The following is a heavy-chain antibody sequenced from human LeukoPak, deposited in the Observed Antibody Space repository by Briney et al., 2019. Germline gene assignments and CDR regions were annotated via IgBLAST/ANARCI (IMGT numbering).Heavy chain of an antibody. V-gene: IGHV4-34*01. J-gene: IGHJ4*02. CDR1: GGSFSGYQ. Sequence: PSETLSLTCAVYGGSFSGYQWSWIRQPPGKGLEWIGEINHSGRTKYNPSLKSRVAMSVGTSKNQFSLNLNSVTAADTAVYYCARGEYRRDYWGQGTLVTVSS. CDR3: ARGEYRRDY. CDR2: INHSGRT. D-gene: IGHD2/OR15-2a*01.